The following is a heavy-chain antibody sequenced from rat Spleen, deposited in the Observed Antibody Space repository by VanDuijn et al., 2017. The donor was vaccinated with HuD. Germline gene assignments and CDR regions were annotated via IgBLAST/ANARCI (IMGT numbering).Heavy chain of an antibody. CDR1: GFTFSEFY. J-gene: IGHJ3*01. CDR3: TTGPRILRLDWFAY. CDR2: IKYGDFTP. Sequence: EVQLVESGGGLVQPGRSLKLSCAASGFTFSEFYMAWVRQAPKKGLEWVASIKYGDFTPYYGDSVKGRFTISRDNAKSTLYLQMDSLRSEDTATYYCTTGPRILRLDWFAYWGQGTLVTVSS. V-gene: IGHV5-20*01. D-gene: IGHD1-6*01.